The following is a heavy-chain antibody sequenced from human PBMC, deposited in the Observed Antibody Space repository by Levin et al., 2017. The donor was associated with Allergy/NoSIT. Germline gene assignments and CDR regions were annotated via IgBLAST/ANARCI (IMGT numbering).Heavy chain of an antibody. J-gene: IGHJ6*03. CDR1: SASISSGAFY. V-gene: IGHV4-31*03. CDR2: IYYTGTT. D-gene: IGHD2-21*01. CDR3: ARASPVISRDFYYYLDV. Sequence: SETLSLTCTVSSASISSGAFYWSWIRQHPGTGLEWIGYIYYTGTTYYNPSLKSRVTISVDTSKNQFSLKVRSVTAADTAVYYCARASPVISRDFYYYLDVWGKGTTVTVSS.